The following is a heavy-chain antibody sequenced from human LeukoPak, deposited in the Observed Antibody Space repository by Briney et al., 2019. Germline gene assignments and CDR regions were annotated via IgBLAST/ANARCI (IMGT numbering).Heavy chain of an antibody. CDR2: IYYSGST. D-gene: IGHD4-17*01. Sequence: SETLSLTGTVSGGSISSYYWSWIRQPPGKGLEWIGYIYYSGSTNYNPSLKSRVTISVDTSKNQFSLKLSSVTAADTAVYYCARVRAAGRYFDYWGQGTLVTVSS. CDR3: ARVRAAGRYFDY. CDR1: GGSISSYY. V-gene: IGHV4-59*13. J-gene: IGHJ4*02.